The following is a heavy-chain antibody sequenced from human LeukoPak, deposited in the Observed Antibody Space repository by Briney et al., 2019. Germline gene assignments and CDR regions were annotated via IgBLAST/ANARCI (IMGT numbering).Heavy chain of an antibody. J-gene: IGHJ4*02. CDR1: GFTFSNNN. D-gene: IGHD3-10*01. CDR3: CGLLPREYYFDY. Sequence: GGLLRFSGAASGFTFSNNNMNWVGQGPGKGLNWFSSFSSSSTYIYYADSVKGRFTISRDNAKNSLYLQMNSLRAEDTAVYYCCGLLPREYYFDYWGQGTLVTVSS. CDR2: FSSSSTYI. V-gene: IGHV3-21*01.